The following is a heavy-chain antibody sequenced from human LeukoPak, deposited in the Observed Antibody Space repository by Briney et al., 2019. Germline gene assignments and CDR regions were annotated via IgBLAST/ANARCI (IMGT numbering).Heavy chain of an antibody. CDR2: IIPIFGTA. Sequence: ASVKVSCKASGGTFSSYAISWVRQAPGQGLEWMGGIIPIFGTANYAQKFQGRVTITADESTSTAYMELSSLRSEDTAVYYCARRDPVMVTIDYWGQGTLVTVSS. V-gene: IGHV1-69*01. CDR3: ARRDPVMVTIDY. CDR1: GGTFSSYA. D-gene: IGHD5-18*01. J-gene: IGHJ4*02.